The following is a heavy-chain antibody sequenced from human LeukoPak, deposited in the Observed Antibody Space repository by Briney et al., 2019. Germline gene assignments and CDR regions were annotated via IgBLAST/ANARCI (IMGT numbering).Heavy chain of an antibody. CDR3: AIVIIGDAFDI. D-gene: IGHD2-15*01. CDR1: GYSISSGYY. Sequence: PSETLSLTCTVSGYSISSGYYWGWIRQPRGKGLEWIGSIYHSGSTYYNPSLKSRVTISVDTSKNQFSLKLSSVTAADTAVYYCAIVIIGDAFDIWGQGTMVTVSS. V-gene: IGHV4-38-2*02. CDR2: IYHSGST. J-gene: IGHJ3*02.